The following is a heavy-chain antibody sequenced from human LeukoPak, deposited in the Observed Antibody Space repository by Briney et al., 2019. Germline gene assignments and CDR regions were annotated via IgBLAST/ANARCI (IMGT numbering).Heavy chain of an antibody. J-gene: IGHJ6*03. D-gene: IGHD2-8*01. CDR2: IIPIFGTA. V-gene: IGHV1-69*13. CDR3: AKWSSYYYYMDV. Sequence: SVKVSCKASGGTFSSYGFTWVRQAPGQGLERMGGIIPIFGTAKYAQKFQGRVTITADESTSTAYMELSSLRSEDTAVYYCAKWSSYYYYMDVWGKGTTVTVSS. CDR1: GGTFSSYG.